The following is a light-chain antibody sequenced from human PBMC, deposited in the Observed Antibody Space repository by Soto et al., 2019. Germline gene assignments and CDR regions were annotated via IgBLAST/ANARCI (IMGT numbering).Light chain of an antibody. CDR2: GVS. CDR1: GSDVGGYNY. CDR3: CSYAGSYTGV. J-gene: IGLJ3*02. Sequence: QSVLTQPRSVSGSPGQSVTISCTGTGSDVGGYNYVSWYQHHPGKAPKLMIYGVSKRPSGVPDRFSGSKSGNTASLTISGLQAEDEADYYCCSYAGSYTGVFGGGTQLTVL. V-gene: IGLV2-11*01.